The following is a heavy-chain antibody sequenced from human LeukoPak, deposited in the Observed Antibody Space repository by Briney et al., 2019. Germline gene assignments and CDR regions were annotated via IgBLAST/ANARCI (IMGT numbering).Heavy chain of an antibody. Sequence: ASVKVSCKASGYTFTSYAMHWVRQAPGQRLEWMGWINAGNGNTKYSQKFQGRVTMTRNTSISTAYMELSSLRSEDTAVYYCARGGSSGYQGYWGQGTLATVSS. J-gene: IGHJ4*02. D-gene: IGHD3-22*01. CDR2: INAGNGNT. CDR3: ARGGSSGYQGY. V-gene: IGHV1-3*01. CDR1: GYTFTSYA.